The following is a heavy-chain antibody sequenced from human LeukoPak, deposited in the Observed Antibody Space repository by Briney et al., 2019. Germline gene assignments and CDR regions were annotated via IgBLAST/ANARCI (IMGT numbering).Heavy chain of an antibody. CDR2: LYYSGST. Sequence: SETLSLTCTVSVGSISSYYWSWIRHPPSKGPEWIGYLYYSGSTNYNPSLKSRVTISVDTSKNQFSLKLSSVTAADTAVYYCARVLNYGSGSYWYNWFDPWGQGTLVTVSS. CDR3: ARVLNYGSGSYWYNWFDP. J-gene: IGHJ5*02. CDR1: VGSISSYY. D-gene: IGHD3-10*01. V-gene: IGHV4-59*01.